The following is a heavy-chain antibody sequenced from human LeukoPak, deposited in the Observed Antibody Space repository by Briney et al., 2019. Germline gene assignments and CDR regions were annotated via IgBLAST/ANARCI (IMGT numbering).Heavy chain of an antibody. CDR1: GFTFSSYA. Sequence: PGGSLRLSCGASGFTFSSYAMHWVRQAPGKGLEWVAVVSYDGSTKYYADSVKGRFTISRDNSKNTVYLQMNSLRAEDTAVYYCAKRGRTWDLECWGQGTLLTVSS. CDR2: VSYDGSTK. CDR3: AKRGRTWDLEC. V-gene: IGHV3-33*06. J-gene: IGHJ4*02. D-gene: IGHD3-16*01.